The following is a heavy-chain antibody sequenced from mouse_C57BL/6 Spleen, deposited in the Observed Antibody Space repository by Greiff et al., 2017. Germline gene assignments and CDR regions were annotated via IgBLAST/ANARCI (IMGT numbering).Heavy chain of an antibody. CDR2: IYWDDAK. CDR1: GFSLSTSGMG. CDR3: ARRHIDSSGCGFAD. V-gene: IGHV8-12*01. J-gene: IGHJ3*01. Sequence: QVTLQASGPGILQSSPTLSLSCSFSGFSLSTSGMGVSWLRPPSGKGLVWLAHIYWDDAKRYNPSRKSRLTISKDTARNQVYLNILSVDTADTDTYYCARRHIDSSGCGFADWGQGTLVTVSA. D-gene: IGHD3-2*02.